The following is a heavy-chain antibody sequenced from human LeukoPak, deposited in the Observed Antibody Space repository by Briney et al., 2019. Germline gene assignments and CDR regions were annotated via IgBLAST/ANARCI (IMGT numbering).Heavy chain of an antibody. CDR1: GDSVSSNSAA. Sequence: SQTLPLTCAISGDSVSSNSAAWNWIRQSPSRGLEWLGRTYYRSKWYNDYAVSVKSRITINPDTSKNQFSLQLNSVTPEDTAVYYCARDLRGGNYYDSSGYYYGGAFDIWGQGTMVTVSS. CDR2: TYYRSKWYN. D-gene: IGHD3-22*01. V-gene: IGHV6-1*01. CDR3: ARDLRGGNYYDSSGYYYGGAFDI. J-gene: IGHJ3*02.